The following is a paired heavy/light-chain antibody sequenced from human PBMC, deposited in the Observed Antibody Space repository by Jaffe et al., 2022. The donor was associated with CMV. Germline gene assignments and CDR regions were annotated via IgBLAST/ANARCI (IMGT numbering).Light chain of an antibody. V-gene: IGKV4-1*01. CDR1: QSVLHSSNNQDS. CDR3: QQYYSPPFT. Sequence: DIVMTQSPDSLAVSLGERATIKCRSSQSVLHSSNNQDSLTWYQQKPGQPPKLLIYGTSTRESGVPDRFSGSGSGTDFILTIDSLQAEDVAVYYCQQYYSPPFTFGQGTKLEIK. J-gene: IGKJ2*01. CDR2: GTS.
Heavy chain of an antibody. CDR2: SDRNVAHI. V-gene: IGHV3-74*01. J-gene: IGHJ5*02. CDR1: GFTFSNHW. D-gene: IGHD3-3*02. Sequence: EVQLVQSGGGLVQPGGSLRLSCAASGFTFSNHWIHWVRQAPGKGLVWLSNSDRNVAHIFTVDSLKGRVTISSDNAKNTLYLQVNNLSAEDTAVYYCATFVGGRFDPWGQGTLVTVSS. CDR3: ATFVGGRFDP.